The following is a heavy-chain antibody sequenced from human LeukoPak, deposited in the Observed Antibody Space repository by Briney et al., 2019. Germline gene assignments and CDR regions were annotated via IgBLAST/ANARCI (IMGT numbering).Heavy chain of an antibody. CDR2: INPNSGGT. CDR1: GYTLTDYH. CDR3: ARVGYYESSGYYEY. J-gene: IGHJ4*02. D-gene: IGHD3-22*01. Sequence: ASVKVSCKASGYTLTDYHMHWVRQAPGQGLEWMGRINPNSGGTNYAQKFQGRVTMTRDTSISTVYMELSRLRSDDTAVYYCARVGYYESSGYYEYWGQGTLVTVSS. V-gene: IGHV1-2*06.